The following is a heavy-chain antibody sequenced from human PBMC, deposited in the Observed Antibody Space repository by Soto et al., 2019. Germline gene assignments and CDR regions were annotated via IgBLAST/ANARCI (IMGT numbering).Heavy chain of an antibody. CDR2: TYYRSKWYN. D-gene: IGHD6-13*01. V-gene: IGHV6-1*01. CDR3: ARDLLYSSTWYNWFDP. CDR1: GDSVSSNSAA. Sequence: SQTLSLTCAISGDSVSSNSAAWNWIRQWPSRGLEWLGRTYYRSKWYNDYAVSVKSRITINPDTSKNQSSLQLNSAPPEDTAVYYCARDLLYSSTWYNWFDPWGRGTSVTGSS. J-gene: IGHJ5*02.